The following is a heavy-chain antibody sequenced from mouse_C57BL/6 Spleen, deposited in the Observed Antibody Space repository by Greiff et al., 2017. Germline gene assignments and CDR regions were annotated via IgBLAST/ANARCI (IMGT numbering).Heavy chain of an antibody. CDR1: GYTFTSYW. CDR2: IDPSDSYT. D-gene: IGHD4-1*01. Sequence: QVQLQQSGAELVRPGTSVKLSCKASGYTFTSYWMHWVKQRPGQGLEWIGVIDPSDSYTNYNQKFKGKATLTVDTSSSPAYMQLSSLTSEDSAVYYCERGLGNDYAMDYWGQGTSVTVSS. CDR3: ERGLGNDYAMDY. V-gene: IGHV1-59*01. J-gene: IGHJ4*01.